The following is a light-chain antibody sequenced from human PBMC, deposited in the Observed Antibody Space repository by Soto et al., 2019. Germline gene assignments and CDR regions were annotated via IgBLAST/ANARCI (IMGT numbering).Light chain of an antibody. Sequence: QSALTQPRSVSGSPGQSVTISCTGTSNDVGVYNYVSWYQQYPGKAPKIMIYDVSKRPSGVPDRFSGSKSDNTASLTISGLQAEDEADYCCCSYAGSSLFVFGIGTQLTVL. CDR1: SNDVGVYNY. V-gene: IGLV2-11*01. J-gene: IGLJ1*01. CDR2: DVS. CDR3: CSYAGSSLFV.